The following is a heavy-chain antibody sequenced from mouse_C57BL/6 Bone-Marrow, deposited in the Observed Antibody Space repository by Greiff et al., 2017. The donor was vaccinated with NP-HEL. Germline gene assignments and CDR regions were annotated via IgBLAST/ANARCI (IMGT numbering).Heavy chain of an antibody. J-gene: IGHJ4*01. D-gene: IGHD1-1*01. V-gene: IGHV1-26*01. CDR3: ARCCLFLDY. Sequence: VQLQQSGPELVKPGASVKISCKASGYTFTDYYMNWVKQSPGQSLEWIGDINPNNGGTSYNQKFKGKATLTVDKSSSTAYMELRSLTSEDSAVYYCARCCLFLDYWGQGTSVTVSS. CDR2: INPNNGGT. CDR1: GYTFTDYY.